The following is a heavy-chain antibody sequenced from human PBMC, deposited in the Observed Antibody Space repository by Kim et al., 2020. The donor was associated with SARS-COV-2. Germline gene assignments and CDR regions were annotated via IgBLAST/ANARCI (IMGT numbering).Heavy chain of an antibody. J-gene: IGHJ4*02. CDR2: INHSGST. V-gene: IGHV4-34*01. CDR1: GGSFSGYY. Sequence: SETLSLTCAVYGGSFSGYYWSWIRQPPGKGLEWIGEINHSGSTNYNPSLKSRVTISVDTSKNQFSLKLSSVTAADTAVYCCARGGVVVGDWGQGTLVTVSS. D-gene: IGHD2-15*01. CDR3: ARGGVVVGD.